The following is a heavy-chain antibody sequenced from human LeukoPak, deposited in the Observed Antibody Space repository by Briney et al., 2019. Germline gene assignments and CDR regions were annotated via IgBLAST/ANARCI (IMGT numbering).Heavy chain of an antibody. CDR3: AREDSGWYVDY. V-gene: IGHV1-2*02. D-gene: IGHD6-19*01. CDR2: INPNSAGT. Sequence: ASVKVSCKASGYTFTDYYIHWVRQAPGQGLEWMGWINPNSAGTNYARKFEGRVTMTRDTSISTAYMEMSRLRSDDTAVYYCAREDSGWYVDYWGQGTLVTVSS. CDR1: GYTFTDYY. J-gene: IGHJ4*02.